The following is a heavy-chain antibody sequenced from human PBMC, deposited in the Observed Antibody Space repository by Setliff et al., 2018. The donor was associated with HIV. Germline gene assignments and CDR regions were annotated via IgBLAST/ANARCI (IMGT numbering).Heavy chain of an antibody. D-gene: IGHD2-21*01. CDR1: RFDFNNYW. J-gene: IGHJ4*02. CDR2: IGQDGSEK. CDR3: ARDPQRGDGYDFDY. Sequence: QAGGSLRLSCAASRFDFNNYWMCWVRQAPGKGLEWVANIGQDGSEKNYVDSVKGRFTISRDDAKNSLYLQMNSLRAEDTAVYYCARDPQRGDGYDFDYWGQGALVTVPQ. V-gene: IGHV3-7*03.